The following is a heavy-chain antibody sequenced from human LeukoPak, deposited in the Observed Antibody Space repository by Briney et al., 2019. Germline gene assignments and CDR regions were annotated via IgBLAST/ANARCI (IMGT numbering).Heavy chain of an antibody. CDR1: GGSFSGYY. D-gene: IGHD3-10*01. CDR3: ARGDGSGRYFTWFDP. CDR2: INRSGST. Sequence: SQTLSLTCAVYGGSFSGYYWSWIRQPPGKGLEWIGEINRSGSTNYNPSLKSRVTISVDTSKNQLSLKLRSVAAADTAVYYCARGDGSGRYFTWFDPWGQGTLVTVSS. J-gene: IGHJ5*02. V-gene: IGHV4-34*01.